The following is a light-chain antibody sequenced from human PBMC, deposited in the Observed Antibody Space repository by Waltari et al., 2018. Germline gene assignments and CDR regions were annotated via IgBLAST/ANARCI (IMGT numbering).Light chain of an antibody. CDR3: QVWDNRRDHRWV. CDR1: NIGTYS. J-gene: IGLJ3*02. CDR2: EDR. V-gene: IGLV3-21*02. Sequence: SYVLTQPPSVSVAPGQTATITCGGDNIGTYSVHWYHQKPGQAPVLVVYEDRDRPSGIPGRFSGSNSGNTATLAISRVEAADEADYYYQVWDNRRDHRWVFGGGTKLTVL.